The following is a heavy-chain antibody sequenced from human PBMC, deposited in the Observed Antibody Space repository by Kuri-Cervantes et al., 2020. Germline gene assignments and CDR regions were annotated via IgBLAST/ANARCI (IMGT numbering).Heavy chain of an antibody. CDR1: GFTFSSYS. CDR2: ISSSSSYI. V-gene: IGHV3-21*04. Sequence: GGSLRLSCAASGFTFSSYSMNWVRQAPGKGLEWVSSISSSSSYIYYADSVKGRFTISRDNAKNSLYLQMNSLRAEDTAVYYCAKGRSQWLDYGMDVWGQGTTVTVSS. J-gene: IGHJ6*02. D-gene: IGHD6-19*01. CDR3: AKGRSQWLDYGMDV.